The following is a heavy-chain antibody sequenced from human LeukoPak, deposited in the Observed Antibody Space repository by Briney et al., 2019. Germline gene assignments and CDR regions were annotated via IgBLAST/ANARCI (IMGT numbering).Heavy chain of an antibody. D-gene: IGHD2-15*01. CDR1: GGTFSSYA. V-gene: IGHV1-69*13. CDR2: IIPIFGTA. J-gene: IGHJ4*02. CDR3: ARDRYCSGGSCYPVSGY. Sequence: SVKVSCKASGGTFSSYAISWVRQAPGQGLEWMGGIIPIFGTANYAQKFQGRATITADESTSTAYMELSSLRSEDTAVYYCARDRYCSGGSCYPVSGYWGQGTLVTVSS.